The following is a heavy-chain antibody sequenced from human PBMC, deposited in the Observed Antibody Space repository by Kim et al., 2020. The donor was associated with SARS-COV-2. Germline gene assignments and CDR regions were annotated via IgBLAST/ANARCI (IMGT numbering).Heavy chain of an antibody. Sequence: SETLSLTCTVSGGSISSYYWSWIRQPAGKGLEWIGRIYTSGSTNYNPSLKSRVTMSVDTSKNQFSLKLSSVTAADTAVYYCASLGIAVVGTRGDYCDYWGQGRLVTDSS. CDR1: GGSISSYY. J-gene: IGHJ4*02. V-gene: IGHV4-4*07. D-gene: IGHD6-13*01. CDR2: IYTSGST. CDR3: ASLGIAVVGTRGDYCDY.